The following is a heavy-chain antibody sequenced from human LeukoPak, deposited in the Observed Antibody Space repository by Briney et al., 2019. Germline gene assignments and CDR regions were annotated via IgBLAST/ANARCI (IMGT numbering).Heavy chain of an antibody. CDR3: ARGQWLVLKEGSLDY. CDR2: ISSSGSTI. J-gene: IGHJ4*02. V-gene: IGHV3-48*03. D-gene: IGHD6-19*01. Sequence: PGGSLRLSCAASGFTFSSYEMNWVRQAPGKGLEWVSYISSSGSTIYYADSVKGRFTISRDNAKNSLYLQMNSLRAEDTAVYYCARGQWLVLKEGSLDYWGQGTLVTVSS. CDR1: GFTFSSYE.